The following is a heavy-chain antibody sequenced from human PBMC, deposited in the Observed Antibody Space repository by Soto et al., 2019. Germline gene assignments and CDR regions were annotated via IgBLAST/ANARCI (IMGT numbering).Heavy chain of an antibody. J-gene: IGHJ3*01. D-gene: IGHD6-19*01. CDR2: ISPGNSDT. CDR3: ARQGSGSAELGV. CDR1: GYSFTNHW. V-gene: IGHV5-51*01. Sequence: GESLKISCKGSGYSFTNHWIAWVRQMPGKGLEWMGIISPGNSDTRYSPSFRGQVTLSVDKSINTAYLQWNSLKSSDTAMYYCARQGSGSAELGVWGRGTVVTVSS.